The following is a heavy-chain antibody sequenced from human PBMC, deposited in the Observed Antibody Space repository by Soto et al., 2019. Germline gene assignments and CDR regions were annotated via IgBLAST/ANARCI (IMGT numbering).Heavy chain of an antibody. CDR3: ATSNDYRRREASYYYGMDV. D-gene: IGHD4-4*01. CDR2: INPNSGGT. J-gene: IGHJ6*02. CDR1: GYTFTGYY. V-gene: IGHV1-2*04. Sequence: ASVKVSCKASGYTFTGYYMHWVRQAPGQGLDWMGWINPNSGGTNYAQKFQGWVTMTRDTSISTAYMELSRLRSDDTAVYYCATSNDYRRREASYYYGMDVWGQGTTVTVSS.